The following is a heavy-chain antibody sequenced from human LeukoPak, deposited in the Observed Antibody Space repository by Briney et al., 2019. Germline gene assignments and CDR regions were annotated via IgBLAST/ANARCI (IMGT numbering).Heavy chain of an antibody. CDR2: ISGSGGST. V-gene: IGHV3-23*01. D-gene: IGHD6-19*01. J-gene: IGHJ1*01. CDR1: GFTFSSYA. CDR3: ARVGVEGGQWLVKYFQH. Sequence: GGSLRLSCAASGFTFSSYAMSWVRQAPGKGLEWVSAISGSGGSTYYADSVKGRFTIFRDNSKNTLYLQMNSLRAEDTAVYYCARVGVEGGQWLVKYFQHWGQGTLVTVSS.